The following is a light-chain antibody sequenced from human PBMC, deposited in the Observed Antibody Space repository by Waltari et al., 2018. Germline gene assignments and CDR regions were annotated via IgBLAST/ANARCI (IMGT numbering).Light chain of an antibody. V-gene: IGLV2-14*01. CDR2: DVS. CDR3: SSQSSNDVVL. J-gene: IGLJ2*01. CDR1: STAVGGYNF. Sequence: QSALTQPASVSGSPGQPVTTFCAGTSTAVGGYNFVSWYQEHPGQAPRVIIYDVSDRPSGVSDRFSGSKSGNTASLTISGLQAEDEADYYCSSQSSNDVVLFGGGTKLTVL.